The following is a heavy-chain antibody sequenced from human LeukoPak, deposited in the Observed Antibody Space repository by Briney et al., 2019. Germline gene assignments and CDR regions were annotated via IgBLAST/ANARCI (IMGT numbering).Heavy chain of an antibody. CDR2: ISGSGGST. J-gene: IGHJ1*01. CDR3: AKSYSGSYSGPEYFQR. D-gene: IGHD1-26*01. CDR1: GFTFSSYA. V-gene: IGHV3-23*01. Sequence: PGGSLRLSCAASGFTFSSYAMSWVRQAPGKGLEWVSAISGSGGSTYYADSVKGRFTISRDNSKNTLYLQMNSLRAEDTAVYYCAKSYSGSYSGPEYFQRWGQGTLVTVSS.